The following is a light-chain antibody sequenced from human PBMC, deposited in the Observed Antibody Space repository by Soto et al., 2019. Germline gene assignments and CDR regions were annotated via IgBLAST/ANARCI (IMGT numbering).Light chain of an antibody. CDR3: QQYDSYCT. V-gene: IGKV1-5*03. J-gene: IGKJ4*01. CDR1: QSIRSW. Sequence: DIQMTQSPSTLSASVGARVTITCRASQSIRSWLAWYQQKPGKAPRLLIYKASSLESGVPSRFSGSGSGTEFTLTISSLQPDDSATYYCQQYDSYCTFGGGTKVDIK. CDR2: KAS.